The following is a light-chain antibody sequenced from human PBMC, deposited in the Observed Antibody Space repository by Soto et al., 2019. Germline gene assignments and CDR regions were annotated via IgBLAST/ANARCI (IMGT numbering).Light chain of an antibody. CDR1: QSVRRY. V-gene: IGKV3-11*01. CDR2: DSS. CDR3: QQRSDWPLT. J-gene: IGKJ4*01. Sequence: EIVLTQSPATLSLSPGERATLSCRASQSVRRYLAWYQQKPGQAPRLLIYDSSNRAAGIPVRFSGSGSGTDFTLTISSLEPEDFAIYYCQQRSDWPLTFGGGTNVEI.